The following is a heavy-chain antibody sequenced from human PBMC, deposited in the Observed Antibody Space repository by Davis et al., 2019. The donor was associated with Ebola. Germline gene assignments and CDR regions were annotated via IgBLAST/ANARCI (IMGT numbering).Heavy chain of an antibody. V-gene: IGHV3-73*01. CDR3: ARGLGYCSGGSCYYDYYYYGMDV. Sequence: GESLKISCAASGFTFSGSAMHWVRQASGKGLEWVGRIRSKANRYATAYPASVKGRFTISSDDSKNTAYLQMNSLKTEDTAVYYCARGLGYCSGGSCYYDYYYYGMDVWGQGTTVTVSS. CDR2: IRSKANRYAT. CDR1: GFTFSGSA. D-gene: IGHD2-15*01. J-gene: IGHJ6*02.